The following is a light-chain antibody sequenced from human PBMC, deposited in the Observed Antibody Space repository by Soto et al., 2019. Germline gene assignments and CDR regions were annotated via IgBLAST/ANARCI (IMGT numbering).Light chain of an antibody. CDR3: QQYVFT. V-gene: IGKV3-20*01. J-gene: IGKJ3*01. Sequence: EIVLTQSPGTLSLSPGERATLSCRASQSVSSSYLAWYQQKPGQAPRHLIYGASSRATGIPDRFSGSGSGTDFTLTISRLEPEDFAVYYCQQYVFTFGPGTKVDIK. CDR1: QSVSSSY. CDR2: GAS.